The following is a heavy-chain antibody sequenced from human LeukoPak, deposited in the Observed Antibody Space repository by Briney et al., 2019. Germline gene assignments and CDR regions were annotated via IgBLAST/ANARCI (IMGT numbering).Heavy chain of an antibody. CDR1: GFTFSSYS. CDR2: ISSSSSYI. Sequence: GGSLRLSCAASGFTFSSYSMNWVRQAPGKGLEWVSSISSSSSYIYYADSVKGRFTTSRDNAKNSLYLQMNSLRAEDTAVYYCARALYSSSSPYYGMDVWGQGTTVTVSS. J-gene: IGHJ6*02. D-gene: IGHD6-6*01. V-gene: IGHV3-21*04. CDR3: ARALYSSSSPYYGMDV.